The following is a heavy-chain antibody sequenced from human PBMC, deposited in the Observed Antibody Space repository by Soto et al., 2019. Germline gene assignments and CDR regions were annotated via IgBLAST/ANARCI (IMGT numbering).Heavy chain of an antibody. CDR2: IKSKKDGGAR. D-gene: IGHD1-1*01. J-gene: IGHJ4*02. CDR1: GFMFSSAW. Sequence: EVQVVESGGDLVEPGGSLRLSCETSGFMFSSAWMSWVRQAPGKGLEWVARIKSKKDGGARDYAAHVNGRFSISRDDSKSKVYLQMNSLRGEDTALYDCFEGWNDFWGQGTLVTVSS. V-gene: IGHV3-15*01. CDR3: FEGWNDF.